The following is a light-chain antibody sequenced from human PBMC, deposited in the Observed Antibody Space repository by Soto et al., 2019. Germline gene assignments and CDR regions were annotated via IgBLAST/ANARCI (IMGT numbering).Light chain of an antibody. CDR3: QQYNNWPSVT. J-gene: IGKJ5*01. V-gene: IGKV3-15*01. Sequence: EIMMTQSPATLSVSPGERATLSCRASQSVRSNLAWYQQKPGQAPRLLIYGASTRATGIPARFSGSGSGTEFTLTISSLQSEDVAVYYCQQYNNWPSVTFGQGTRLEIK. CDR1: QSVRSN. CDR2: GAS.